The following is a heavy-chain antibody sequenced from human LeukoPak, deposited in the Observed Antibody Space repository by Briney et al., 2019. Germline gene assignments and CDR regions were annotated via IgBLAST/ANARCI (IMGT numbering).Heavy chain of an antibody. D-gene: IGHD3-10*01. CDR2: INHSGST. V-gene: IGHV4-34*01. CDR1: GGSFSGYY. Sequence: SETLSLTCAVYGGSFSGYYWSWIRQPPGKGLEWIGEINHSGSTNYNPSLKSRVTISVGTSKNQFSLKLSSVTAADTAVYYCARMGGRITMVRGADPWGQGTLVTVSS. J-gene: IGHJ5*02. CDR3: ARMGGRITMVRGADP.